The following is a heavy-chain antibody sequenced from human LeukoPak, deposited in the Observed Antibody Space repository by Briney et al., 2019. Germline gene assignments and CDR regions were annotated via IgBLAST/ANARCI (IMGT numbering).Heavy chain of an antibody. J-gene: IGHJ4*02. CDR2: ISYDGSNK. D-gene: IGHD4-17*01. CDR1: GFTFSSYG. Sequence: PGRSLRLSCAASGFTFSSYGMHWVRQAPGKGLEWVAVISYDGSNKYYADSVKGRFTISRDNSKNTLYLQMNSLRAEDTAVYYCARDGEGDDYGEDYFDYWGQGTLVTVSS. V-gene: IGHV3-30*03. CDR3: ARDGEGDDYGEDYFDY.